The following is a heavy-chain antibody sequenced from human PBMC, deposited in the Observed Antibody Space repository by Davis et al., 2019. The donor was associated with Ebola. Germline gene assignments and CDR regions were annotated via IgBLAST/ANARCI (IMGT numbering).Heavy chain of an antibody. J-gene: IGHJ4*02. V-gene: IGHV3-23*01. CDR2: ISVSGGST. CDR3: ARGSGAGVTAAY. Sequence: GESLKISCTASGFTFSNYAMSWVRQAPGKGLEWVSAISVSGGSTYYADSVTGRFTISRDNAKNSLYLQMNSLRDEDTAVYYCARGSGAGVTAAYWGQGTLVTVSS. D-gene: IGHD1-14*01. CDR1: GFTFSNYA.